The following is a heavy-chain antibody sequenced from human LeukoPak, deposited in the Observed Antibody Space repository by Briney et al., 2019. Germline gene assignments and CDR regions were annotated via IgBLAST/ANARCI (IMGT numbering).Heavy chain of an antibody. CDR2: IYPGDSDT. D-gene: IGHD2-2*01. V-gene: IGHV5-51*01. CDR1: GYSFTSYW. CDR3: ARRGVYCRSTSCYYFDY. Sequence: GESLNISCKGAGYSFTSYWIGWVRQMPGKGLEWMGIIYPGDSDTRYSPSFQGQVTISADKSISTAYLQWSSLKASDTAMYYCARRGVYCRSTSCYYFDYWGQGTLVTVSS. J-gene: IGHJ4*02.